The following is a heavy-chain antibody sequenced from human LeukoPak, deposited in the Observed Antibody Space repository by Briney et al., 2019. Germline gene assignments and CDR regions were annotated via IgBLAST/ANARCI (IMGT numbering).Heavy chain of an antibody. CDR3: ARDKTVLRYFDWLLSEGYAFDI. Sequence: ASVKVSCKASGYTFTNYYMHWVRQAPGQGLEWMGIINPSGGSTSYAQKFQGRVTMTRDTSTSTVYMELSSLRSEDTAVYYCARDKTVLRYFDWLLSEGYAFDIWGQGTMVTVSS. D-gene: IGHD3-9*01. J-gene: IGHJ3*02. CDR2: INPSGGST. CDR1: GYTFTNYY. V-gene: IGHV1-46*01.